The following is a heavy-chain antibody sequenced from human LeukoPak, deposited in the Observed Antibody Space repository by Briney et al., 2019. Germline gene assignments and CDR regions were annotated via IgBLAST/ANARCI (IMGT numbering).Heavy chain of an antibody. CDR2: ISAYNGNT. V-gene: IGHV1-18*01. D-gene: IGHD4-11*01. CDR1: GYTFTSYG. CDR3: AREAPYSNYGWFDP. J-gene: IGHJ5*02. Sequence: ASVKVSCKASGYTFTSYGISWVRQAPGQGLEWMGWISAYNGNTNYAQKLQGRVTMTTDTSTSTAYMELRSLRSDDTAVYYCAREAPYSNYGWFDPWGQGTLVTVSS.